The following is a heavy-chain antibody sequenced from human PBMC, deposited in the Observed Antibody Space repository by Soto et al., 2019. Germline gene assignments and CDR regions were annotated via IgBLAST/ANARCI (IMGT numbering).Heavy chain of an antibody. Sequence: QVQLVQSGAEVKKPGASVKVSCKASGYTFTSYAMHWVRQAPGQRLEWMGWINAGNGNTKYSQKFQGRVTITRDTSASTAYMELSSLRSEDTAVYYCARGANYYDSSGLFIYGSGPNAEYFQHWGQGTLVTVSS. CDR3: ARGANYYDSSGLFIYGSGPNAEYFQH. D-gene: IGHD3-22*01. J-gene: IGHJ1*01. V-gene: IGHV1-3*01. CDR1: GYTFTSYA. CDR2: INAGNGNT.